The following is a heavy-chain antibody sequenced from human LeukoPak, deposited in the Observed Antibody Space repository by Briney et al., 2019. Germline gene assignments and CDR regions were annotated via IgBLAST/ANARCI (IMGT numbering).Heavy chain of an antibody. Sequence: GGSLRLSCAASGFTFSSYWMHWVRQAPGKGLEWVSSISSSSSYIYYADSVKGRFTISRDNAKNSLYLQMNSLRAEDTAVYYCARGSAAVTAIHGYYYGMDVWGQGTTVTVSS. CDR2: ISSSSSYI. CDR1: GFTFSSYW. D-gene: IGHD2-21*02. V-gene: IGHV3-21*01. J-gene: IGHJ6*02. CDR3: ARGSAAVTAIHGYYYGMDV.